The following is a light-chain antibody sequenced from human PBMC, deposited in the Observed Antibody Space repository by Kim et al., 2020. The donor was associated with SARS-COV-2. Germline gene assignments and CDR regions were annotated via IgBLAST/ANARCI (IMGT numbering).Light chain of an antibody. CDR1: GSNIGSNT. V-gene: IGLV1-44*01. CDR2: SNI. J-gene: IGLJ1*01. Sequence: GQRGTISCSGSGSNIGSNTVNWYQQVPGSVPRLLIYSNIERPSEVPDRFSGSKSDTSASLAISGLQSEDEADYYCATWDDSLNGDVFGTGTKVTVL. CDR3: ATWDDSLNGDV.